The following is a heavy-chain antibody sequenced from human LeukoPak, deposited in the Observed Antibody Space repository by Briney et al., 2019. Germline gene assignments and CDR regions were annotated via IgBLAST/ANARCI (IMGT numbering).Heavy chain of an antibody. CDR1: GFTFSSYA. CDR3: AKGGGSSSYSPSDY. Sequence: PGGSLRLSCAASGFTFSSYAMSWVRQAPGKGLEWVSAISGSGGSTYYADSVKGRFTISRDNSKNTLYLQMNSLRAEDTAVYYCAKGGGSSSYSPSDYWGQGTLVTVSS. CDR2: ISGSGGST. J-gene: IGHJ4*02. V-gene: IGHV3-23*01. D-gene: IGHD2-15*01.